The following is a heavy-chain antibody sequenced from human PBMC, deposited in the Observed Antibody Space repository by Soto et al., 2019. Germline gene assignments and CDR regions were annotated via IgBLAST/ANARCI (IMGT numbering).Heavy chain of an antibody. J-gene: IGHJ6*02. V-gene: IGHV3-48*03. Sequence: PGGSLRLSCAASGFTFSSYEMNWVRQAPGKGLEWVSYISSSGSTIYYADSVKGRFTISRDNAKNSLYLQMNSLRAEDTAVYYCARDRRGGGNRYYYYYGMDVWGQGTTVTVSS. D-gene: IGHD2-15*01. CDR2: ISSSGSTI. CDR1: GFTFSSYE. CDR3: ARDRRGGGNRYYYYYGMDV.